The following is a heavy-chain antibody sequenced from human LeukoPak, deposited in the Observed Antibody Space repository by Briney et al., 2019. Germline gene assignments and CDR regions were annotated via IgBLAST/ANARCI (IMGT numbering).Heavy chain of an antibody. D-gene: IGHD6-19*01. CDR1: GYSFTSYW. V-gene: IGHV5-51*01. CDR3: ARQVLYSSGWTNIDY. CDR2: IYPGDSDT. Sequence: GESLKISCKGSGYSFTSYWIGWVRQMPGKGLEWMGIIYPGDSDTRYGPSFQGQVTISADKSISTAYLQWSSLKASDTAMYYCARQVLYSSGWTNIDYWGQGTLVAVSS. J-gene: IGHJ4*02.